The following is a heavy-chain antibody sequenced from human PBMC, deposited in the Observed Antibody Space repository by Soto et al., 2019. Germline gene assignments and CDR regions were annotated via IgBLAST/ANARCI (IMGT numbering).Heavy chain of an antibody. Sequence: PGGSLRLSCAASGFTFSGYGMHWVRQAPGKGLEWVAVIWYDGSNKYYADSVKGRFTISRDNSKNTLYLQMNSLRAEDTAVYYCASLGYDSSGYYFDYWGQGTLVTVSS. D-gene: IGHD3-22*01. CDR2: IWYDGSNK. CDR1: GFTFSGYG. V-gene: IGHV3-33*01. CDR3: ASLGYDSSGYYFDY. J-gene: IGHJ4*02.